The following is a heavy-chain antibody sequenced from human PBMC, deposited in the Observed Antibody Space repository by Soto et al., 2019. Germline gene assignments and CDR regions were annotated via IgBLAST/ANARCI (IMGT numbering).Heavy chain of an antibody. Sequence: GGSLRLSCAASGFTFSSYGMHWVRQAPGKGLEWVAVISYDGSNKYYADSVKGRFTISRDNSKNTLYLQMNSLRAEDTAVYYCAKADDSSGYYNAFDIWGQGTMVTVSS. V-gene: IGHV3-30*18. CDR2: ISYDGSNK. D-gene: IGHD3-22*01. CDR1: GFTFSSYG. CDR3: AKADDSSGYYNAFDI. J-gene: IGHJ3*02.